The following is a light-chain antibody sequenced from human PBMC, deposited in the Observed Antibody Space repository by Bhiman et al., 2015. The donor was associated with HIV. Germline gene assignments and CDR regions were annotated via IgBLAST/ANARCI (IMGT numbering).Light chain of an antibody. Sequence: QSALTQPASVSGSPGQSITISCTGTSRDVGGYNYVSWYQQHPGKAPKLMIFDVTKRPSGVSDRFSGSKSGNTASLTISGLQAEDEANYYCCSYAGISTWVFGGGTKVTVL. CDR2: DVT. CDR1: SRDVGGYNY. J-gene: IGLJ3*02. CDR3: CSYAGISTWV. V-gene: IGLV2-23*02.